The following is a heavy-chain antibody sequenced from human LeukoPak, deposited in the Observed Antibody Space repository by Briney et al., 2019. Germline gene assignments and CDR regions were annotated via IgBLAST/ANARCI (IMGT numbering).Heavy chain of an antibody. CDR3: AKDSAFYYIDV. V-gene: IGHV3-23*01. CDR2: ITGSGGIT. J-gene: IGHJ6*03. CDR1: GFTFSSFG. D-gene: IGHD3-10*01. Sequence: GGSLRLSCAASGFTFSSFGMTWVRQAPGKGLEWVSTITGSGGITYYADSVKGRFTISRDNSKNTLYLQMNSLKGDDTAVYYCAKDSAFYYIDVWGKGTTVIISS.